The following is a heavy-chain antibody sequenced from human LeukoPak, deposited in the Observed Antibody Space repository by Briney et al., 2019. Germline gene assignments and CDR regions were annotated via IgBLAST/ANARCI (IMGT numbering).Heavy chain of an antibody. J-gene: IGHJ4*02. CDR1: GFTFSNYW. CDR3: ARDFGTGSTV. CDR2: IKQDGSEK. D-gene: IGHD2-2*01. V-gene: IGHV3-7*01. Sequence: EGSLRLSCAASGFTFSNYWMSWVRQAPGKGLEWVANIKQDGSEKYYVDSVKGRFTISRDNAKNSLYLQMNSLRAEDTAVYSCARDFGTGSTVWGQGTLVTVSS.